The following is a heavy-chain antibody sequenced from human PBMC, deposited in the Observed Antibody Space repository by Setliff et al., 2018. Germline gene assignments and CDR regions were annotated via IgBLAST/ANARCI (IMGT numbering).Heavy chain of an antibody. V-gene: IGHV1-24*01. D-gene: IGHD3-9*01. CDR3: AKGSPLRYFDWSPGGY. CDR2: FDPEDGET. CDR1: GYTLTELS. Sequence: ASVKVSCKVSGYTLTELSMHWVRQAPGKGLEWMGGFDPEDGETIYAQKFQGRVTMTEDTSTDTAYMELSSLRSEETAVYYCAKGSPLRYFDWSPGGYWGQGTLVTVSS. J-gene: IGHJ4*02.